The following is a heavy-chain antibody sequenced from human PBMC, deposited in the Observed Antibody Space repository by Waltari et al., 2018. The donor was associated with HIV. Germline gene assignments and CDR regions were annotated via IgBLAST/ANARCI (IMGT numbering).Heavy chain of an antibody. CDR3: ARDGKSSYYYDSSPNWFDP. Sequence: QVQLQESGPGLVKPSQTLSLTCTVSGGSISSGGYSWSWIRQHPGKGLEWIGFIYYSGSTYYNPSLKSRVTISVDTSKNQFSLKLSSVTAADTAVYYCARDGKSSYYYDSSPNWFDPWGQGTLVAVSS. V-gene: IGHV4-31*03. CDR2: IYYSGST. CDR1: GGSISSGGYS. J-gene: IGHJ5*02. D-gene: IGHD3-22*01.